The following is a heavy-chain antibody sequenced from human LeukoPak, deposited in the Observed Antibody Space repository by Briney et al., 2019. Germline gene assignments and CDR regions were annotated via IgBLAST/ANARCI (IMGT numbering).Heavy chain of an antibody. CDR3: AREYYASGDY. J-gene: IGHJ4*02. CDR2: IRSKANSYAT. CDR1: GFTFSGSA. Sequence: GGSLRPSCAASGFTFSGSAMHWVRQASGKGLEWVGRIRSKANSYATAYAASVKGRFTISRDDSKNTAYLQMNSLKTEDTAVYYCAREYYASGDYWGQGTLVTVSS. D-gene: IGHD3-10*01. V-gene: IGHV3-73*01.